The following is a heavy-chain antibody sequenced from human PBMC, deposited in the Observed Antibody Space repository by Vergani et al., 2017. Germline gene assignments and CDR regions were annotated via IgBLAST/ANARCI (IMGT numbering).Heavy chain of an antibody. D-gene: IGHD3-22*01. J-gene: IGHJ2*01. Sequence: VQLVESGGGLVKPGGSLRLSCAASGFTFSSYEMNWVRQAPGKGLEWVSYISSSGSTIYYADSVKGRFTISRDNAKTLLYLQMNSLRAEDTAVDYCARTYYYDSSGYYPHWYFDLWGRGTLVTVSS. CDR3: ARTYYYDSSGYYPHWYFDL. CDR2: ISSSGSTI. V-gene: IGHV3-48*03. CDR1: GFTFSSYE.